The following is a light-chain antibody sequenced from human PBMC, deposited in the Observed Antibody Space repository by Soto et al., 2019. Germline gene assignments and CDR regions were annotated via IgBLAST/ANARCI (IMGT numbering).Light chain of an antibody. Sequence: EIVLTQSPGPLSLSPGERATLSCRASQSITSNYLAWYQQKPGQAPRLLIYLASNRAAGIPDRFSGSGSGADFTLTINRLEPEDFAVYLGQQYGSSPWTFGQGTKVDIK. J-gene: IGKJ1*01. CDR3: QQYGSSPWT. CDR1: QSITSNY. CDR2: LAS. V-gene: IGKV3-20*01.